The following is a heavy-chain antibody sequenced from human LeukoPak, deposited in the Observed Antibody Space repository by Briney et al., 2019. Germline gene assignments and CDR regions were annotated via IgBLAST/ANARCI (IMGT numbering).Heavy chain of an antibody. J-gene: IGHJ4*02. CDR3: AKETEYSDSWSFDKGLDH. V-gene: IGHV3-23*01. CDR1: GFSFSTYF. D-gene: IGHD3-10*01. CDR2: ISTSGGST. Sequence: GGSLRLSCVASGFSFSTYFLTWVRQAPGKGLEWVSEISTSGGSTYYADSVKGRVTISRDNSKNTLYLQMNRLRIEDTAVYYCAKETEYSDSWSFDKGLDHWGQGTLVTVSS.